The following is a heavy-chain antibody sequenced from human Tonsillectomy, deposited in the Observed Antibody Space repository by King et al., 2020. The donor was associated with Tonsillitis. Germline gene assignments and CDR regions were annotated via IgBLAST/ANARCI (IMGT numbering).Heavy chain of an antibody. D-gene: IGHD3-10*01. CDR1: CGSISSYY. J-gene: IGHJ4*02. V-gene: IGHV4-59*01. CDR3: ARGGSYYYGSGSSFYYFDY. Sequence: QLQESGPGLVKPSETLSLTCTVSCGSISSYYWSWIRQSPGKGLEWIGCIHYSGRTNYNPSLKSRGTISVDTAKNQFSLKLGSVTAADSAVYYCARGGSYYYGSGSSFYYFDYWGQGTLVTVSS. CDR2: IHYSGRT.